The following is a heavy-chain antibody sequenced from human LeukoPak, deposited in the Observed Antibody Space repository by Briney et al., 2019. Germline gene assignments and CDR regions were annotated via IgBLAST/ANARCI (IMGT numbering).Heavy chain of an antibody. D-gene: IGHD2-15*01. J-gene: IGHJ6*03. Sequence: GGSLRLSCAASGFTFSSYAMHWVRQAPGKGLEWVAVISYDGSNKYYADSVKGRFTISRDNSKNTLYLQMNSLRAEDTAVYYCARELRDIVAGHMDVWGKGTTVTVSS. CDR2: ISYDGSNK. CDR3: ARELRDIVAGHMDV. CDR1: GFTFSSYA. V-gene: IGHV3-30*04.